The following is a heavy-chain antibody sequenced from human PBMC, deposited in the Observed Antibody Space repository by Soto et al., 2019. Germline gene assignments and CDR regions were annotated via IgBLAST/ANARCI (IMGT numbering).Heavy chain of an antibody. Sequence: EVQLLESGGGLVQPGGSLRLSCAASGFTFSSYAMSWVRQAPGKGLEWVSAISGSGGSTYYADSVKGRFTISRDNSKNTMYLQMNSLRAEDTAGYYCAKEGFGDYAAFDIWGQGTMVTVSS. CDR1: GFTFSSYA. J-gene: IGHJ3*02. D-gene: IGHD4-17*01. CDR2: ISGSGGST. CDR3: AKEGFGDYAAFDI. V-gene: IGHV3-23*01.